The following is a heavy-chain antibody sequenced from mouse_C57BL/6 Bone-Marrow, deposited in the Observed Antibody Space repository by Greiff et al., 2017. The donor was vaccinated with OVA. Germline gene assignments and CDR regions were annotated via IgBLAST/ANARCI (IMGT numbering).Heavy chain of an antibody. CDR1: GYAFSSSW. V-gene: IGHV1-82*01. CDR2: IYPGDGDT. D-gene: IGHD1-1*01. Sequence: VQLQQSGPELVKPGASVKISCKASGYAFSSSWMNWVKQRPGKGLEWIGRIYPGDGDTNYNGKFKGKATLTADKSSSTAYMQLSSLTSEDSAVYFCARSDYYGRTRWYFDVWGTGTTVTVSS. CDR3: ARSDYYGRTRWYFDV. J-gene: IGHJ1*03.